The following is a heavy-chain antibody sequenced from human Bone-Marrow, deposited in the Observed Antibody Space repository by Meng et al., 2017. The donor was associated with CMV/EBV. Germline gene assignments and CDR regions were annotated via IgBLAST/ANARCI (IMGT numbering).Heavy chain of an antibody. Sequence: ASVKVSCKASGYTFTSYGISWVRQAPGQGLEWMGWISAYNGNTNYAQKLQGRVTMTTDTSTSTAYMELRSMRSDDTAVYYCARDVVVPAVIGSYVSVDYWGQGTLVTVSS. V-gene: IGHV1-18*01. CDR1: GYTFTSYG. D-gene: IGHD2-2*01. J-gene: IGHJ4*02. CDR3: ARDVVVPAVIGSYVSVDY. CDR2: ISAYNGNT.